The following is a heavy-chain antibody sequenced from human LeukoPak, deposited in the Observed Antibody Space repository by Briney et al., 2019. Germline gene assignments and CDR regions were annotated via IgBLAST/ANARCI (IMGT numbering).Heavy chain of an antibody. V-gene: IGHV4-34*01. D-gene: IGHD4-11*01. CDR1: GGSFSGYY. J-gene: IGHJ4*02. Sequence: SETLSLTCAAYGGSFSGYYWSWIRQPPGKGLEWIGEINHSGSTNYNPSLKSRVTISVDTSKNQFSLKLSSVTAADTAVYYCARDDYSNYVSYFDYWGQGTLVTVSS. CDR2: INHSGST. CDR3: ARDDYSNYVSYFDY.